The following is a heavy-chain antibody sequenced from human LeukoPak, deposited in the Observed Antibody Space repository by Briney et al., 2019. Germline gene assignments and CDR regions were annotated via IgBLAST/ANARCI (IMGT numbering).Heavy chain of an antibody. J-gene: IGHJ4*02. CDR3: AREHDGPSFDY. CDR2: ISGNGGST. Sequence: VGSLRLSCAASRYTFDDCAMHWVRQAPGKGLEWVALISGNGGSTYYADSVKGRFTISRDNSKNSLYLQMNSLRTEDTALHYCAREHDGPSFDYWGQGTMVTVSS. V-gene: IGHV3-43*02. CDR1: RYTFDDCA. D-gene: IGHD2-8*01.